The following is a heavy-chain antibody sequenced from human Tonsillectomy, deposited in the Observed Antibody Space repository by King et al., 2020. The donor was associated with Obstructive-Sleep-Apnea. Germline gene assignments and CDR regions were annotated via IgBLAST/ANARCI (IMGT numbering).Heavy chain of an antibody. CDR3: ARASWSKISHDY. V-gene: IGHV4-30-4*01. CDR2: IYYSGSS. D-gene: IGHD2-15*01. CDR1: GGSISSGDYY. J-gene: IGHJ4*02. Sequence: HVQLQESGPGLVKPSQTLSLTCTVSGGSISSGDYYWSWIRQPPGKGLEWIGYIYYSGSSYYNPSLKSRVTISVDTSKNQFSLKLSSVTAAEPAVYYCARASWSKISHDYWGQGTLVTVSS.